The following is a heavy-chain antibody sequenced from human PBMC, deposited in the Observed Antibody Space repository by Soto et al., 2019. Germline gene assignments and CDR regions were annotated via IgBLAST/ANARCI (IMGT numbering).Heavy chain of an antibody. CDR3: VLAKMPRVAGVVVAY. D-gene: IGHD6-19*01. Sequence: PGGSLRLSWETSGFTFSDYYMSWIRQAPGKGLEWISYISGAGTTTYHADSVRGRFTVSRDNVKDSLYLQMNTLSAEDTAVYYCVLAKMPRVAGVVVAYRGRGTVVTGSS. V-gene: IGHV3-11*01. J-gene: IGHJ4*02. CDR2: ISGAGTTT. CDR1: GFTFSDYY.